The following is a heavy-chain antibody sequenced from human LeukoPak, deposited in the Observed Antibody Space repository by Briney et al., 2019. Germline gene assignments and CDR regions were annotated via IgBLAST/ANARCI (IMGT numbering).Heavy chain of an antibody. CDR3: ARSYDSSGYYYFWSDAFDI. V-gene: IGHV4-34*01. J-gene: IGHJ3*02. D-gene: IGHD3-22*01. Sequence: SETLSLTCAVYGGSFSGYYWSWIRQPPGKGLEWIGEINHSGSTNYNPSLKSRVTISVDTSKNQFFLKLSSVTAADTAVYYCARSYDSSGYYYFWSDAFDIWGQGTMVTVSS. CDR1: GGSFSGYY. CDR2: INHSGST.